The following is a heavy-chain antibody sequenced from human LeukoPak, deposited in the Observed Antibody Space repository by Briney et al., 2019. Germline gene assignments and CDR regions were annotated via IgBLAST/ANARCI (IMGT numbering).Heavy chain of an antibody. Sequence: SGTLSLTCIVSGGSISSSSYYWGWIRQPPGKGLEWIGSIYYSGSTSYNPSLKSRVTISVDTSKNQFSLKLSSVTAADRAVYYCARQGLYYSDSSGYSYTDHWGQGSLVTVSS. CDR1: GGSISSSSYY. D-gene: IGHD3-22*01. CDR2: IYYSGST. CDR3: ARQGLYYSDSSGYSYTDH. J-gene: IGHJ4*02. V-gene: IGHV4-39*01.